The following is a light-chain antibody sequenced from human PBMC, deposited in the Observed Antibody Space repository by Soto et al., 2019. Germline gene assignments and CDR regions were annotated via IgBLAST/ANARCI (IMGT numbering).Light chain of an antibody. CDR3: QQYGGSPLT. CDR2: GAS. CDR1: QSVSSSY. V-gene: IGKV3-20*01. Sequence: EIVLMQSAGTLSVSPGERATRSCRASQSVSSSYLAWYQQKAGQAPRLLIYGASSRATGIPDRFSGSGSGTDFTLTISRLEPEDFAVYYCQQYGGSPLTFGGGTKVDIK. J-gene: IGKJ4*01.